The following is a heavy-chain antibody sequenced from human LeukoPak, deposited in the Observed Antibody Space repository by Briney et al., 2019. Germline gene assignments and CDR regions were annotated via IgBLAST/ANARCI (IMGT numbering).Heavy chain of an antibody. Sequence: SETLSLTCAVSGGSISSYYWRWIRQPPGKGLEWIGYIYYSGSTNYNPSLKSRVTISVDTSKNQFSLKLLSVTAADTAVYYCARGMQQLYHFDSWGRGTLVTVSS. CDR3: ARGMQQLYHFDS. CDR1: GGSISSYY. J-gene: IGHJ4*02. CDR2: IYYSGST. V-gene: IGHV4-59*01. D-gene: IGHD6-13*01.